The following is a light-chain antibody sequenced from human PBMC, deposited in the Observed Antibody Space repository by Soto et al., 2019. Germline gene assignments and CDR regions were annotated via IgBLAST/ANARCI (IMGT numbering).Light chain of an antibody. V-gene: IGLV2-11*01. Sequence: QSALTQPRSVSGSPGQSVTISCTGTSSDVGGYNYVSWYQQHPGKAPKLMIYDVGKRPSGVPDRFSGSKSDNTASLTISGLQAEDEADYYCCSYEGSYTRVFGTGTKVTVL. CDR3: CSYEGSYTRV. CDR1: SSDVGGYNY. J-gene: IGLJ1*01. CDR2: DVG.